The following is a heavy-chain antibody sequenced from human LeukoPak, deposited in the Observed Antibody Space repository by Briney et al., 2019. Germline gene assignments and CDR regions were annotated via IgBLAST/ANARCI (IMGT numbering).Heavy chain of an antibody. CDR3: ASGFYSNYDDYYYYGMDV. CDR1: GYTFTSYY. V-gene: IGHV1-46*01. D-gene: IGHD4-11*01. CDR2: INPSGGST. J-gene: IGHJ6*02. Sequence: ASVKVSCKASGYTFTSYYMHWVRQAPGQGLEWMGIINPSGGSTSYAQKFQGRVTMTRDTSTSTVYMELSSLRSEDTAVYYCASGFYSNYDDYYYYGMDVWGQGTTATVSS.